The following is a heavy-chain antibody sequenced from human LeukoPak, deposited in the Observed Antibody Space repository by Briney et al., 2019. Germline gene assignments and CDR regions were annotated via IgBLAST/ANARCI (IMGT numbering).Heavy chain of an antibody. CDR3: ARERDNYFDY. CDR1: GFTFSNYA. CDR2: INWNGGST. V-gene: IGHV3-20*04. J-gene: IGHJ4*02. Sequence: GGSLRLSCAASGFTFSNYAMSWVRQAPGKGLEWVSGINWNGGSTGYADSVKGRFTISRDNAKDSLYLQMNSLRAEDTALYYCARERDNYFDYWGQGTLVTVSS. D-gene: IGHD2-15*01.